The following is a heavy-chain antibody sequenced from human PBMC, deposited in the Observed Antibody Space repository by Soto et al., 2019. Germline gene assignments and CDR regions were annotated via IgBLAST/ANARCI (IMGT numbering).Heavy chain of an antibody. CDR2: ISSSSTI. CDR3: ARDRTTGTTVFGDYYYYGMDV. D-gene: IGHD1-1*01. Sequence: GGSLRLSCAASGFTFSSYSMNWVRQAPGKGLEWVSYISSSSTIYYADSVKGRFTISRDNAKNSLYLQMNSLRDEDTAVYYCARDRTTGTTVFGDYYYYGMDVWGQGTTVTVSS. CDR1: GFTFSSYS. J-gene: IGHJ6*02. V-gene: IGHV3-48*02.